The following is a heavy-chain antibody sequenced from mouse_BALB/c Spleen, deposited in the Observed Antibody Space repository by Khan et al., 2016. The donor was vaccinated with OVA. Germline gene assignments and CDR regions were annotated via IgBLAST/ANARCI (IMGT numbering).Heavy chain of an antibody. CDR2: IDPANGNT. CDR3: ASRRNYYAMDY. J-gene: IGHJ4*01. CDR1: GFNIKDTY. V-gene: IGHV14-3*02. Sequence: VQLKESGAELVKPGASVKLSCTASGFNIKDTYMHWVKQRPEQGLEWIGRIDPANGNTKYDPKFQGKATITADTSSNTAYLQLSSLTSEDTAVYYCASRRNYYAMDYWGQGTSVTVSS.